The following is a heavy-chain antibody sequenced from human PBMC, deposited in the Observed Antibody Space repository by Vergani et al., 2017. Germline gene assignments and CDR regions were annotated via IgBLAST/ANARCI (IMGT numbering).Heavy chain of an antibody. CDR1: GGSISSGGYY. CDR3: ARDVESPVGATRRWFDP. J-gene: IGHJ5*02. CDR2: ISSSSSYI. Sequence: QVQLQESGPGLVKPSQTLSLTCTVSGGSISSGGYYWSWIRQAPGKGLEWVSSISSSSSYIYYADSVKGRFTISRDNAKNSLYLQMNSLRAEDTAVYYCARDVESPVGATRRWFDPWGQGTLVTVSS. V-gene: IGHV3-11*06. D-gene: IGHD1-26*01.